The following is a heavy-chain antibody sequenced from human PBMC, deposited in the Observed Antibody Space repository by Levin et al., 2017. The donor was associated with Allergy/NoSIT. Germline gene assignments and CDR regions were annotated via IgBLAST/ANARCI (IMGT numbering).Heavy chain of an antibody. Sequence: GASVKVSCKASGGTFSSYAISWVRQAPGQGLEWMGRIIPILGIANYAQKFQGRVTITADKSTSTAYMELSSLRSEDTAVYYCASQPRLWFGEGAFDIWGQGTMVTVSS. V-gene: IGHV1-69*04. CDR2: IIPILGIA. CDR1: GGTFSSYA. J-gene: IGHJ3*02. D-gene: IGHD3-10*01. CDR3: ASQPRLWFGEGAFDI.